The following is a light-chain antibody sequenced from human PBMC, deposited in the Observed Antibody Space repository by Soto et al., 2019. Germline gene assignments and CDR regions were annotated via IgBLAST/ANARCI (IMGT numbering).Light chain of an antibody. CDR3: QQYGDWPLT. CDR2: ATS. Sequence: EIVVTQSPATLSVSPVERATLSCRASQSVGNNFAWYQQKPGQAPRLLIFATSTRATGVPARFSGSGSGTEFTLTISSLQSEDFAVYYCQQYGDWPLTFGGGAKVEIE. V-gene: IGKV3-15*01. CDR1: QSVGNN. J-gene: IGKJ4*01.